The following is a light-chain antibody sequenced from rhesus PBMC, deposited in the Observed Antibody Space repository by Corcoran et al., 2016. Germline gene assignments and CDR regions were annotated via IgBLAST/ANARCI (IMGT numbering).Light chain of an antibody. Sequence: DIQMTQSPSSLSASVGDRVTITCRASQTISSYLAWYQQKLGKVPKLLIYAASSLESGVPSRFSGSGSGTDVTLTISSLQPEDFATYYCQQHNSHPPTFGQGTKVEIK. CDR2: AAS. J-gene: IGKJ1*01. V-gene: IGKV1-44*01. CDR3: QQHNSHPPT. CDR1: QTISSY.